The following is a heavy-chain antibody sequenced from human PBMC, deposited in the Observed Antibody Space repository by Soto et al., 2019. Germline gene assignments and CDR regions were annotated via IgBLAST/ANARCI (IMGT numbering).Heavy chain of an antibody. J-gene: IGHJ4*02. D-gene: IGHD2-2*01. CDR2: IRQDGSEK. V-gene: IGHV3-7*04. Sequence: QAPGKGLEWVGNIRQDGSEKNYVDSVKGRFTISRDNAKNSLYLQMNSLRAEDTAVYYCAREIVVARGASYFDYWGPGTLVTVSS. CDR3: AREIVVARGASYFDY.